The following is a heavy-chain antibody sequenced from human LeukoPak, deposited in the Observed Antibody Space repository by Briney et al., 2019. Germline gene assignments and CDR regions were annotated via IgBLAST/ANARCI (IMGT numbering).Heavy chain of an antibody. V-gene: IGHV4-31*01. Sequence: ASQTLPLTCTVSGGSISSGGYYWSWIRQHPGKGLEWIGYIYYSGSTYYNPSLKSLVTISVDTSKNQFSLKLSSVTAADTAVYYCARVVGYSYGYYMDVWGKGTTVTVSS. D-gene: IGHD5-18*01. J-gene: IGHJ6*03. CDR3: ARVVGYSYGYYMDV. CDR1: GGSISSGGYY. CDR2: IYYSGST.